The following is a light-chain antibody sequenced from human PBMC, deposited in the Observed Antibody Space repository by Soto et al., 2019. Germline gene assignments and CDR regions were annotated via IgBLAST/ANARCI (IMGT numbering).Light chain of an antibody. CDR3: QQLNDYHLT. CDR2: AAS. CDR1: QGISGY. Sequence: IQLTQSPSSLSASVGDRVTITCRASQGISGYLAWYQQKPGKAPNLLIYAASTLHSGVPSRFSGSGSGTYFTLTISSLQPEDFATYYCQQLNDYHLTFGGGTKVEIK. V-gene: IGKV1-9*01. J-gene: IGKJ4*01.